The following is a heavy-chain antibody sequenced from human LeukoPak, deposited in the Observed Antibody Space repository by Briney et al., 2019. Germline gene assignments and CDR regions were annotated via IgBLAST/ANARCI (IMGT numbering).Heavy chain of an antibody. CDR3: ARLPLTGYSRGYYYGMDV. CDR2: IIPIFGTA. CDR1: GGTFSSYA. J-gene: IGHJ6*02. V-gene: IGHV1-69*13. D-gene: IGHD3-9*01. Sequence: SVKVSCKASGGTFSSYAISWVRQAPGQGLEWMGGIIPIFGTANHAQKFQGRVTITADEFTSTAYMELSSLRSEDTAVYYCARLPLTGYSRGYYYGMDVWGQGTTVTVSS.